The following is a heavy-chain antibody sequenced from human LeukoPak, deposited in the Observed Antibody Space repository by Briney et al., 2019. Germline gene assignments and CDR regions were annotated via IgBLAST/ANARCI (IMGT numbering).Heavy chain of an antibody. CDR3: ARPGYYDILTGYGY. V-gene: IGHV1-2*02. J-gene: IGHJ4*02. D-gene: IGHD3-9*01. CDR2: INPNSGGA. Sequence: RASVKVSCKASGYTFTGYYMHWVRQAPGQGLEWMGWINPNSGGANYAQKFQGRVTMTRDTSISTAYMELSRLRSDDTAVYYCARPGYYDILTGYGYWGQGTLVTVSS. CDR1: GYTFTGYY.